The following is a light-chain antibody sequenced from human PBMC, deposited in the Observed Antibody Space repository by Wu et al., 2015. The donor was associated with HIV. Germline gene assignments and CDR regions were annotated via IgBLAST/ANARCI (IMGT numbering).Light chain of an antibody. J-gene: IGKJ4*01. CDR1: QTITNY. CDR3: QQSYTTPLT. Sequence: DIQMTQSPSSLSAFVGDRITITCRASQTITNYLNWYQQKPGQAPKLLIYSASTLQEWVPSRFSASGSGTYFALTISSLQVVDAATYYCQQSYTTPLTFGGGTKVEIK. CDR2: SAS. V-gene: IGKV1-39*01.